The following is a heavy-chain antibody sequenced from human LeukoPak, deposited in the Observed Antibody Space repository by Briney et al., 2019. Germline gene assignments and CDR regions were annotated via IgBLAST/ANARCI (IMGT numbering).Heavy chain of an antibody. Sequence: GGSLRLSCAASGFTFSSYAMSWVRQAPGKGLEWVSAISGSGGSTYYADSVKGRFTISRDNSKNTLYLQMNSLRAEDTAVYYCAKRYCNSTSCYTDHAPHHDAFDIWGQGTMVTVSS. CDR2: ISGSGGST. D-gene: IGHD2-2*02. CDR3: AKRYCNSTSCYTDHAPHHDAFDI. V-gene: IGHV3-23*01. J-gene: IGHJ3*02. CDR1: GFTFSSYA.